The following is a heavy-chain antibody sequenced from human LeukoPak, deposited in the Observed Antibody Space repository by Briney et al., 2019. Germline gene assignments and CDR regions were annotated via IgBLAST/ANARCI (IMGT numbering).Heavy chain of an antibody. J-gene: IGHJ4*02. CDR1: GFTFSTYW. V-gene: IGHV3-21*01. CDR3: ARDLSRSSFYFDY. CDR2: ISSSSSYI. Sequence: GGSLRLSCVASGFTFSTYWMNWVRQAPGKGLEWVSSISSSSSYIYYADSVKGRFTISRDNAKNSLYLQMNSLRAEDTAVYYCARDLSRSSFYFDYRGQGTLVTVSS. D-gene: IGHD6-19*01.